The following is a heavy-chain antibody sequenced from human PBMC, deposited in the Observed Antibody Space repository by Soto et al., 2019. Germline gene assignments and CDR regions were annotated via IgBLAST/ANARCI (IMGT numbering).Heavy chain of an antibody. D-gene: IGHD1-7*01. Sequence: SSVKVSCKASGYTFTSYGISWVGQAPGQGLEWMGWISAYNGNTNYAQKLQGRVTMTTDPSTSTAYMELRRLRSDDTAVYYCARDCITGTTYYYYRMDVWGQGTTVTGSS. J-gene: IGHJ6*02. CDR3: ARDCITGTTYYYYRMDV. CDR1: GYTFTSYG. CDR2: ISAYNGNT. V-gene: IGHV1-18*04.